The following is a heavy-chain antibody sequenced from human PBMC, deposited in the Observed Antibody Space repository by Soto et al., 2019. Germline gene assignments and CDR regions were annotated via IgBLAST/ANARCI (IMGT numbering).Heavy chain of an antibody. V-gene: IGHV3-23*01. Sequence: PGGSLRLSCAASGFTFSSYAMSWVRQAPGKGLEWVSAISGSGGSTYYADSVKGRFTISRDNSKNTLYLQMNSLRAEDTAVYYCAKDHLGGYSFGYYFDYWGQGTLVTVSS. CDR1: GFTFSSYA. J-gene: IGHJ4*02. D-gene: IGHD3-10*01. CDR3: AKDHLGGYSFGYYFDY. CDR2: ISGSGGST.